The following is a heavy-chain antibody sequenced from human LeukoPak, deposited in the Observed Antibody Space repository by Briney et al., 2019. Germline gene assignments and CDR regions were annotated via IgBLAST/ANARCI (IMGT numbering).Heavy chain of an antibody. Sequence: ASVKVSCKTSGYTFTGYYIQWVRQAPGQGLEWMGYINPTSGGTNYAQEFQGRVTMTRDTSISTAYMELSRLRSDDTAVYYCARDLVLVGYEGYYYYYYMDVWGKGTTVTVSS. D-gene: IGHD5-12*01. CDR2: INPTSGGT. V-gene: IGHV1-2*02. CDR3: ARDLVLVGYEGYYYYYYMDV. J-gene: IGHJ6*03. CDR1: GYTFTGYY.